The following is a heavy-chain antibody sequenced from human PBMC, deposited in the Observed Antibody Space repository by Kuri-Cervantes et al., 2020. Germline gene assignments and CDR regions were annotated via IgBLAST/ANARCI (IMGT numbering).Heavy chain of an antibody. CDR2: IYNTGNT. D-gene: IGHD6-13*01. Sequence: SETLSLTCTVSGGSISHFYWSWIRQPAGKGLEYIGRIYNTGNTDYNPSVKSRVTISIDTSKNQFSLKLSSVTAADTAVYYCASLAIAAAGTGSHYYYYYYMDVWGKGTTVTVSS. V-gene: IGHV4-4*07. CDR1: GGSISHFY. J-gene: IGHJ6*03. CDR3: ASLAIAAAGTGSHYYYYYYMDV.